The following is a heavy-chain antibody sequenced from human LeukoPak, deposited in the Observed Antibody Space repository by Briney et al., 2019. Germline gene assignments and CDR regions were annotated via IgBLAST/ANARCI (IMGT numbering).Heavy chain of an antibody. CDR2: IIPIFGTA. CDR1: GGTFSSYA. Sequence: SVKVSCKASGGTFSSYAISWVRQAPGQGLEWMGGIIPIFGTANYAQKFQGRVTITADESTSTAYMELSSLRSEDTAVYYCARGYSNYLNYYYGMDVWGQGTTVTVSS. J-gene: IGHJ6*02. CDR3: ARGYSNYLNYYYGMDV. V-gene: IGHV1-69*13. D-gene: IGHD4-11*01.